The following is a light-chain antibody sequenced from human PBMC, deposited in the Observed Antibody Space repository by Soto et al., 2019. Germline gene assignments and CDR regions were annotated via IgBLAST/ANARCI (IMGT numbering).Light chain of an antibody. CDR2: GAS. J-gene: IGKJ2*01. CDR1: QSISTN. Sequence: EIVMTQSPATLSVFPGDRATLSCRASQSISTNLAWYQQKPGRAPRLLIYGASARATGIPARFSGSGSGTEFTLTISSLQSEDFAVYYCHQYNNWPPYTVGQGTKLEIK. V-gene: IGKV3-15*01. CDR3: HQYNNWPPYT.